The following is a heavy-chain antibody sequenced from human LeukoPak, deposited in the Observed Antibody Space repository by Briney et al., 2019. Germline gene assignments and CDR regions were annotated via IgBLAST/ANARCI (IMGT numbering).Heavy chain of an antibody. Sequence: ASVKVSCKVSGYTLTELSMHWVRQAPGKGLEWMGGFDPEDGETIYAQKFQGRVTMTEDTSTDTAYMELSSLSSEDTAVHYCATAPGRRYYYGSLSFPDYWGQGTLVTVSS. CDR1: GYTLTELS. CDR2: FDPEDGET. J-gene: IGHJ4*02. CDR3: ATAPGRRYYYGSLSFPDY. V-gene: IGHV1-24*01. D-gene: IGHD3-10*01.